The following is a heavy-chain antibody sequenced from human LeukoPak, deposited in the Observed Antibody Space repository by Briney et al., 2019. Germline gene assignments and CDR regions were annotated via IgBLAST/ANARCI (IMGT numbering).Heavy chain of an antibody. CDR2: INHSGST. V-gene: IGHV4-34*01. J-gene: IGHJ6*02. CDR1: GFTVSSNY. D-gene: IGHD3-22*01. Sequence: GSLRLSCAASGFTVSSNYMSWVRQPPGKGLEWIGEINHSGSTNYNPSLKSRVTISVDTSKNQFSLKLSSVTAADTAVYYCARSPYSLYSSGYYHRYYYYGMDVWGQGTTVTVSS. CDR3: ARSPYSLYSSGYYHRYYYYGMDV.